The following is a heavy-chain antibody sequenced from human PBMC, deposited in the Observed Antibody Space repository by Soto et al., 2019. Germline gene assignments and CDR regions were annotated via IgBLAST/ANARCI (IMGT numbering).Heavy chain of an antibody. D-gene: IGHD4-17*01. CDR2: IYYSGST. CDR1: GGSISSYY. CDR3: ARRYGPGFDY. J-gene: IGHJ4*02. V-gene: IGHV4-59*08. Sequence: QVQLQESGPGLVKPSETLSLTCTVSGGSISSYYWSWIRQPPGKGLEWIGYIYYSGSTDDNPSLXRXVXSSXDTSKNQFSLKLCSVTAADTAVYYCARRYGPGFDYWGQGTLVTVSS.